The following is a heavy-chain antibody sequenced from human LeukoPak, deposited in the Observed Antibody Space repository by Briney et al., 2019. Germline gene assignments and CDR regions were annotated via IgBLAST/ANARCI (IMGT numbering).Heavy chain of an antibody. Sequence: GASVKVSCKVSGYTLTELSMHWVRQAPGKGLEWMGGFDPEDGETIYAQKFQGRVTMTEDTSTDTAYMELSGLRSEDTAVYYCASSSSGWDAFDIWGQGTMVTVSS. J-gene: IGHJ3*02. CDR2: FDPEDGET. D-gene: IGHD6-19*01. V-gene: IGHV1-24*01. CDR1: GYTLTELS. CDR3: ASSSSGWDAFDI.